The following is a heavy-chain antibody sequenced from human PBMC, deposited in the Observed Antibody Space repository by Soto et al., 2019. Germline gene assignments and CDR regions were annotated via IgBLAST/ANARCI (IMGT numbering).Heavy chain of an antibody. Sequence: GGSLRISCAASGFTFDSCVMSWVRKAPGKGLEWLSLISGSGRYTDYADSVKGRFTISRDNSKNTLYLQMNSLRVEDTAVYYCAKDPPSERMQPDYGMDVWGQGTTVTVSS. J-gene: IGHJ6*02. CDR1: GFTFDSCV. CDR2: ISGSGRYT. D-gene: IGHD6-13*01. V-gene: IGHV3-23*01. CDR3: AKDPPSERMQPDYGMDV.